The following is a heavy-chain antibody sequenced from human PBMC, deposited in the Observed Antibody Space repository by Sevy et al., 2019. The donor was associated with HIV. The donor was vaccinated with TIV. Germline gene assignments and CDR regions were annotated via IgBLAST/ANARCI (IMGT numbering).Heavy chain of an antibody. CDR2: ISYDGSNK. CDR1: GFTFSSYG. V-gene: IGHV3-30*18. J-gene: IGHJ4*02. CDR3: AKDVGYGDYFDY. D-gene: IGHD4-17*01. Sequence: GGSLRLSCAASGFTFSSYGMHWVRQAPGKGLEWVAVISYDGSNKYYADSVKGRFTISRDNSKNTPYLQMNSLRAEDTAVYYCAKDVGYGDYFDYWGQGTLVTVSS.